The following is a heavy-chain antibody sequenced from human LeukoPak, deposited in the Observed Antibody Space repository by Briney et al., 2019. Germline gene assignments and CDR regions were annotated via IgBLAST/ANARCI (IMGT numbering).Heavy chain of an antibody. CDR1: GFTFSSHW. D-gene: IGHD3-10*01. Sequence: GGSLRLSCAASGFTFSSHWMHWVRQAPGRGLVWVSRINSDGSSTSYADSVKGRFTISRDNAKNTLYLQMNSLRADDTAVYYCAGERSDMTDYWGQGTLDTVSS. V-gene: IGHV3-74*01. CDR3: AGERSDMTDY. J-gene: IGHJ4*02. CDR2: INSDGSST.